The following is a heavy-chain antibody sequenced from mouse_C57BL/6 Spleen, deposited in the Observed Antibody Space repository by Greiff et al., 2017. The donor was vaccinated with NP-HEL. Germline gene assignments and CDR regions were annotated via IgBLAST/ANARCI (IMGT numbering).Heavy chain of an antibody. V-gene: IGHV1-78*01. CDR2: IYPRDGST. D-gene: IGHD1-1*01. CDR1: GYTFTDHT. Sequence: VQLQQSDAELVKPRASVKISCKVSGYTFTDHTIHWMKQRPEQGLEWIGYIYPRDGSTKYNEKFKGKATLTADKSSSTAYMQLNSLTSEDSAVYFCAFYGSSSYYAMDYWGQGTSVTVSS. J-gene: IGHJ4*01. CDR3: AFYGSSSYYAMDY.